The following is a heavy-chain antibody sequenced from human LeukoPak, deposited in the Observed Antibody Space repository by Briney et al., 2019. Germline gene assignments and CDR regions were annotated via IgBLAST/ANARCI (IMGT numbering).Heavy chain of an antibody. V-gene: IGHV3-30*02. CDR1: GFIFRRYG. CDR2: IRSDGSNE. Sequence: PGGSLRLSCVASGFIFRRYGMQWVRQAPRKGLERVTFIRSDGSNEYYADSVKGRFTISRENSKNTVYLQMNSLRAEDTAVYYCAKDLGVDTGMGDAFYIWGQGTMVTVSS. CDR3: AKDLGVDTGMGDAFYI. D-gene: IGHD5-18*01. J-gene: IGHJ3*02.